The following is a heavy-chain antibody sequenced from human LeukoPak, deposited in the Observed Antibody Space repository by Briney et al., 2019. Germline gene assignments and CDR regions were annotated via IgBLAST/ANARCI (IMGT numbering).Heavy chain of an antibody. CDR2: IKQDASEK. V-gene: IGHV3-7*01. CDR3: ARDHIVGADG. J-gene: IGHJ4*02. D-gene: IGHD1-26*01. Sequence: GGSLRLSCAASEFMFSNYWMTWVRQAPGKGLEWVANIKQDASEKYYVDSVKGRFTISRDNAKNSLYLQMNSLRAEDTAVYYCARDHIVGADGRGQGTLVTVSS. CDR1: EFMFSNYW.